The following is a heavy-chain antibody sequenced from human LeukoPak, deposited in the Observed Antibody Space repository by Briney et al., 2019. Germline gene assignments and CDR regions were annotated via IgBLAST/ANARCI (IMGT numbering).Heavy chain of an antibody. CDR3: ARDQYDTWSRRGNFDS. CDR1: GFTFGKYW. V-gene: IGHV3-7*03. Sequence: GGSLRLSCVASGFTFGKYWMSWVRQAPGKGLEWVANMKLDGSEKNYVDSVKGRFTISRDNTKNSLYLQMNSLRVEDTAVFYCARDQYDTWSRRGNFDSWGQGTLVIVSS. D-gene: IGHD3-3*01. J-gene: IGHJ4*02. CDR2: MKLDGSEK.